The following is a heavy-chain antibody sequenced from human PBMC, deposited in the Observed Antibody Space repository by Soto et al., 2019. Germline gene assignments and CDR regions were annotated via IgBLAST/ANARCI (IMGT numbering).Heavy chain of an antibody. CDR3: AKDASGYDLLYYFDY. J-gene: IGHJ4*02. D-gene: IGHD5-12*01. V-gene: IGHV3-9*01. CDR1: GFTFDDYA. Sequence: EVQLVESGGGLVQPGRSLRLSCAASGFTFDDYAMHWVRQAPGKGLEWVSGISWNSGSIGYADSVKGRFTISRDNAKNSLYLQMTSLRAEDTALYYCAKDASGYDLLYYFDYWGQGTLVTVSS. CDR2: ISWNSGSI.